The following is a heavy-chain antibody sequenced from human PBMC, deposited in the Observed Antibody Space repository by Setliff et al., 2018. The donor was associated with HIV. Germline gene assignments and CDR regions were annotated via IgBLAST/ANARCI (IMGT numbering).Heavy chain of an antibody. CDR2: IYPGDSDT. D-gene: IGHD2-2*01. Sequence: GESLKISCKGSGYSFATYWIGWVRQMPGKGLVWMGIIYPGDSDTRYSPSFQGQVNISADKSISTAYLQWSSLKASDTAMYYCARIPISITSGSAFGYWGQGTLVTVSS. CDR1: GYSFATYW. V-gene: IGHV5-51*01. CDR3: ARIPISITSGSAFGY. J-gene: IGHJ4*02.